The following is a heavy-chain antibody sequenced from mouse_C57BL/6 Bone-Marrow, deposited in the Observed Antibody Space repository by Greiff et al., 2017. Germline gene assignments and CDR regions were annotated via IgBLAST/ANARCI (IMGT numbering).Heavy chain of an antibody. D-gene: IGHD6-2*01. CDR3: ARKDLFYARDY. CDR2: ILPGGGST. J-gene: IGHJ4*01. Sequence: VQLQQSGAELMKPGASVKLSCKATGYTFTGYWIEGVKPRPGHGLEWIGEILPGGGSTTYNQKFKGKATFTADTSSNTAYMQLSSLTTEDSAIDYCARKDLFYARDYWGQGTSVTVSS. CDR1: GYTFTGYW. V-gene: IGHV1-9*01.